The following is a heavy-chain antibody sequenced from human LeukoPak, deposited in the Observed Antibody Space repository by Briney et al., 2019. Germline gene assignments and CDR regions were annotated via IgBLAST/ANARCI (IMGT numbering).Heavy chain of an antibody. Sequence: ASETLSLTCIVSGGSISSGRYFWGWIRQSPGKGLEWIASIDYGGDTHYNPSLKSPVTILVDTSKNQFSLRLSSVTAADTAVYYCARDKPGDHGERPAERFDYWGRGTLVTVSS. CDR2: IDYGGDT. CDR3: ARDKPGDHGERPAERFDY. V-gene: IGHV4-39*07. J-gene: IGHJ4*02. D-gene: IGHD2-2*01. CDR1: GGSISSGRYF.